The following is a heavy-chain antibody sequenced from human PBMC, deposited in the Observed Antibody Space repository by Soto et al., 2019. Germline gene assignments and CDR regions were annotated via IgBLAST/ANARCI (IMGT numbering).Heavy chain of an antibody. CDR3: ARDSFRHLYDRYGPQISVGS. Sequence: QLHLVESGGGVVQPGRSLRLSCAGSADSGFRFSNYAIHWVRQAPGKGLEWLAVISYDENTQYYADSVKGRFTISRDNSKDTVFLHLNSLRDEDAAIYHYARDSFRHLYDRYGPQISVGSWGQGSLVTVSS. J-gene: IGHJ5*02. D-gene: IGHD3-16*01. CDR1: ADSGFRFSNYA. CDR2: ISYDENTQ. V-gene: IGHV3-30-3*01.